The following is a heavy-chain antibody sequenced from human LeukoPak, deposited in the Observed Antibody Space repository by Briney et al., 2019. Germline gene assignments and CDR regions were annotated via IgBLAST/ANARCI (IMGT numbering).Heavy chain of an antibody. CDR2: IYYSGST. CDR1: GGSISSNYY. Sequence: SETLSLTCTVSGGSISSNYYWGWIRQPPGKGLEWIGTIYYSGSTYYNPSLKSRVTISVDTSKNQFSLKLSSVTAADTAVYYCARHEGVAVAGRGAFDIWGQGTMVTVSS. V-gene: IGHV4-39*01. J-gene: IGHJ3*02. CDR3: ARHEGVAVAGRGAFDI. D-gene: IGHD6-19*01.